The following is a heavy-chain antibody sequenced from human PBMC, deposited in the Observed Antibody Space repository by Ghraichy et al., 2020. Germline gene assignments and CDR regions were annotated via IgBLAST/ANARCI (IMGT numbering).Heavy chain of an antibody. Sequence: GGSLRLSCAASGFTFSSYAMHWVRQAPGKGLEWVAVISYDGSNKYYADSVKGRFTISRDNSKNTLYLQMNSLRAEDTAVYYCARDHCSSTSCYLSPLNWFDPWGQGTLVTVSS. V-gene: IGHV3-30-3*01. CDR2: ISYDGSNK. CDR3: ARDHCSSTSCYLSPLNWFDP. D-gene: IGHD2-2*01. J-gene: IGHJ5*02. CDR1: GFTFSSYA.